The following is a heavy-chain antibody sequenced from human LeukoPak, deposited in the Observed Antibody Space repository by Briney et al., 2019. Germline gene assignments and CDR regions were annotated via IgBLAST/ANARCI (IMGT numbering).Heavy chain of an antibody. V-gene: IGHV3-23*01. CDR1: GFTFSSYA. Sequence: GGSLRLSCAASGFTFSSYAMSWVRQAPGKGLEWVSAISGSGGSTYYADSVKGRFTLSRDYPKNTLYLQMNSLRAEDTAVYFCAKYSGSYYYPPNWDSWGQGTLVTVSS. CDR3: AKYSGSYYYPPNWDS. J-gene: IGHJ4*02. CDR2: ISGSGGST. D-gene: IGHD1-26*01.